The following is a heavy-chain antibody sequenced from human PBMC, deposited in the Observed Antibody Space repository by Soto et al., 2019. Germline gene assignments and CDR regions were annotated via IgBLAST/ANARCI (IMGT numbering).Heavy chain of an antibody. CDR2: IYYSGST. V-gene: IGHV4-30-4*01. CDR3: ARETYYYDSSGYFEYYFDY. J-gene: IGHJ4*02. CDR1: GGSISSGDYY. D-gene: IGHD3-22*01. Sequence: SETLSLTCTVSGGSISSGDYYWSWIRQPPGKGLEWIGYIYYSGSTYYNPSLKSRVTISVDTSKNQFSLKLSSVTAADTAVYYCARETYYYDSSGYFEYYFDYWGQGTLVTVSS.